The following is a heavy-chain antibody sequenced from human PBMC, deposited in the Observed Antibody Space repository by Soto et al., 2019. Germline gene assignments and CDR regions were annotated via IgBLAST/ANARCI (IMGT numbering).Heavy chain of an antibody. V-gene: IGHV3-48*02. CDR1: GFTFSAYN. D-gene: IGHD3-9*01. CDR3: ARYDILTGRPVLFDL. CDR2: ISGSGSSI. Sequence: GGSLRLSCAGSGFTFSAYNMNWVRQAPGKGLEWVSYISGSGSSIYYADSVKGRFTISRDNAKNSLWLQMNSLRDDDTAVYYCARYDILTGRPVLFDLWGQGTMVTVSS. J-gene: IGHJ3*01.